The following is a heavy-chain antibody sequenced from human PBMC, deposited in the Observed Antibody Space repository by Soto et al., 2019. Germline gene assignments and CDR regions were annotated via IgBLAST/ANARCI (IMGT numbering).Heavy chain of an antibody. D-gene: IGHD3-16*01. CDR2: VYHTGTT. J-gene: IGHJ6*02. CDR3: AREVCSRYKRRDYHYYLALDV. Sequence: SETLSLTCVVSGGPLSGDYLYWSWIRHLPGKGLEWIGNVYHTGTTYYNPSLKSRVSMSVDTSQNQFSLILASVTAADTAVYYCAREVCSRYKRRDYHYYLALDVWA. V-gene: IGHV4-31*02. CDR1: GGPLSGDYLY.